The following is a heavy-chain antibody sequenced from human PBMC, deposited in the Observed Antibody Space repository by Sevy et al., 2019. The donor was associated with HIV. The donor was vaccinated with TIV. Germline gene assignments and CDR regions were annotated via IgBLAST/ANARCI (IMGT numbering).Heavy chain of an antibody. Sequence: GGSLRLSCAASGFTFSTYGMHWVRQAPGKGLEWVAVMWFDGSNTYYADSVKGRFTISRDIAKNTLHLQMNSLRAEDTAVYYCVRVAFGEVFHERVGEGPTPDQAFDYWGQGILVTVSS. V-gene: IGHV3-33*01. D-gene: IGHD3-10*01. CDR2: MWFDGSNT. J-gene: IGHJ4*02. CDR3: VRVAFGEVFHERVGEGPTPDQAFDY. CDR1: GFTFSTYG.